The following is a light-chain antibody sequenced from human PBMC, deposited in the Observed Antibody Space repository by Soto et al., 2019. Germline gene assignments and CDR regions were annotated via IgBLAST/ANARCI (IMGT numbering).Light chain of an antibody. Sequence: EIVLTQSPGTLSVSPGETASLSCRASQSAGNFLAWYQQKPGQAPRLLIYGASSRATGIPDRFSGSGSGTDFTLTIRRLEPEDFAVYYCQQYGSSYPWTFGQGTKVDIK. J-gene: IGKJ1*01. V-gene: IGKV3-20*01. CDR1: QSAGNF. CDR3: QQYGSSYPWT. CDR2: GAS.